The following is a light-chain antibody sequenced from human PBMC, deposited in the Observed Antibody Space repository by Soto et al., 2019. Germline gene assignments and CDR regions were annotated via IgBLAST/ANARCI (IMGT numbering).Light chain of an antibody. CDR1: QDISTY. J-gene: IGKJ4*01. V-gene: IGKV1-27*01. CDR3: QKYDNAPRT. CDR2: AAY. Sequence: DIQMTQAPSSLSASVGDRVTITFRARQDISTYLAWYQQKPGKVSQLLISAAYTLPSGVPPRFSGSGSGTDFTLTISSLQPEDFATYYCQKYDNAPRTFGGGNKVEIK.